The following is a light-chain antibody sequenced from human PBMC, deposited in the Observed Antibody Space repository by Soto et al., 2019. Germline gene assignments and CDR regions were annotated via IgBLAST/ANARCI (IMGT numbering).Light chain of an antibody. CDR3: CSYAGSYTLYV. CDR1: SSDVGGYNY. V-gene: IGLV2-11*01. J-gene: IGLJ1*01. Sequence: QSALTQPRSVSGSPGQSVTISCTGTSSDVGGYNYVSWYQQHPGKAPKLMIYDVSKRPSGVPDRFSGSKSGNTASLTISGLQAEDEADYYCCSYAGSYTLYVFGIGTKV. CDR2: DVS.